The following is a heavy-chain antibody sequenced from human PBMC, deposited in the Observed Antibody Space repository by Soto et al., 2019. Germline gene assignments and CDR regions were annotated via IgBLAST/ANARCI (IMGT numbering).Heavy chain of an antibody. CDR1: GYTFTSYG. V-gene: IGHV1-18*01. J-gene: IGHJ5*02. CDR3: ARGYCSGGSCYSMDP. Sequence: ASVKVSCKACGYTFTSYGISWVRQAPGQGLEWMGWISAYNGNTNYAQKLQGRVTMTTDTSTSTAYMELRSLRSDDTAVYYCARGYCSGGSCYSMDPWGQGTLVTVSS. D-gene: IGHD2-15*01. CDR2: ISAYNGNT.